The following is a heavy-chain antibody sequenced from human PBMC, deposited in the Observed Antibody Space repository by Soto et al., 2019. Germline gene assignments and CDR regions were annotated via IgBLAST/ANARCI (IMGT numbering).Heavy chain of an antibody. V-gene: IGHV3-30*18. Sequence: GGSLRLSCAASGFTFSSYGMHWVRQAPGKGLEWVAVISYDGSNKYYADSVKGRFTISRDNSKNTLYLQMNSLRAEDTAVYYCAKDQINRRGQNPYYYYYGMDVWGQGTTVTVSS. CDR1: GFTFSSYG. J-gene: IGHJ6*02. CDR2: ISYDGSNK. CDR3: AKDQINRRGQNPYYYYYGMDV. D-gene: IGHD3-10*01.